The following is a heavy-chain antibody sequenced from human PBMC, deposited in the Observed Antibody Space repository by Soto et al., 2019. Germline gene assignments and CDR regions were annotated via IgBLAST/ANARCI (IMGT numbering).Heavy chain of an antibody. CDR2: INPSGSST. Sequence: ASLKVSCKASGYTFSTYYMHWVRQAPGQGLEWMGIINPSGSSTTYSQNFQGRVTMTRDTSTTTLFMELSSLRSEDTAVYYCARDRSGYSSGWGAFDIWGQGTMVTVSS. D-gene: IGHD6-19*01. J-gene: IGHJ3*02. CDR3: ARDRSGYSSGWGAFDI. CDR1: GYTFSTYY. V-gene: IGHV1-46*01.